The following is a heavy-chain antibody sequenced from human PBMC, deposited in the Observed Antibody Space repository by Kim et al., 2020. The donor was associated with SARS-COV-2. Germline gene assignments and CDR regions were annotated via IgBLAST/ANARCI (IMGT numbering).Heavy chain of an antibody. CDR2: ISWDGGST. D-gene: IGHD3-22*01. V-gene: IGHV3-43*01. CDR3: ATGGDSSGLPDY. J-gene: IGHJ4*02. CDR1: GFTFDDYT. Sequence: GGSLRLSCAASGFTFDDYTMHWVRQAPGKGLEWVSLISWDGGSTYYADSVKGRFTISRDNSKNSLYLQMNSLRTEDTALYYCATGGDSSGLPDYWGQGTLVTVSS.